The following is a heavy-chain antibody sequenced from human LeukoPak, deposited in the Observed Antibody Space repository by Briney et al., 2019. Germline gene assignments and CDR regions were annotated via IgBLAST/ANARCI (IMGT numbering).Heavy chain of an antibody. D-gene: IGHD6-19*01. CDR2: INTDGRTT. Sequence: GGSLRLSCAASGFPFNNYWLHWVRQAPGKGLVWVSSINTDGRTTRYAASVQGRFTISIDNAKNTLYLQMNSLRDDDTAVYYCARAGASGWYAAGRFDPWGQGNLVTVSS. CDR3: ARAGASGWYAAGRFDP. J-gene: IGHJ5*02. V-gene: IGHV3-74*01. CDR1: GFPFNNYW.